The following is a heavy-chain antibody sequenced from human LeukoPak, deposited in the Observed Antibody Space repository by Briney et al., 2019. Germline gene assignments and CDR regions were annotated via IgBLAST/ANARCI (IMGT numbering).Heavy chain of an antibody. D-gene: IGHD5-18*01. CDR2: IYSGGST. CDR1: GFTVSSNY. V-gene: IGHV3-66*01. CDR3: AREGGYPFDY. J-gene: IGHJ4*02. Sequence: GGSLRLSCAASGFTVSSNYMSWVRQAPGKGLEWVSVIYSGGSTYYADSVKGRFTISRDNAKNSLYLQMNSLRDEDTAVYYCAREGGYPFDYWGQGTLVTVSS.